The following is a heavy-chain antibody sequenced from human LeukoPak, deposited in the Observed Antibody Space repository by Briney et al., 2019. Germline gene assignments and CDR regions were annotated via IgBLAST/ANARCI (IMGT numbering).Heavy chain of an antibody. Sequence: ASVTVSCKASGYNFNSHGIIWVRQAPGQGLEWMGWISTYNGNTNYAQKFQGRVTMTTDTSTSTVSMELRSLRSDDTALYYCARDGRRGYSGYRFDYWGQGTPVTVSS. CDR3: ARDGRRGYSGYRFDY. D-gene: IGHD5-12*01. J-gene: IGHJ4*02. CDR2: ISTYNGNT. CDR1: GYNFNSHG. V-gene: IGHV1-18*04.